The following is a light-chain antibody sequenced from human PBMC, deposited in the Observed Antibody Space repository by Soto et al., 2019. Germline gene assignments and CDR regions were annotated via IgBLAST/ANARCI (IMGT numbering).Light chain of an antibody. CDR3: QQYDEWPPSYT. V-gene: IGKV3-15*01. J-gene: IGKJ2*01. CDR2: GAS. CDR1: QSVSNN. Sequence: EIIMTQSPATLSVSPGERATLSCRASQSVSNNLAWYQQKPGQAPRLLIYGASTRANDIPARFSGSGSGTEFTLTIRSLQSEDIAVYYCQQYDEWPPSYTFGQGTKLEI.